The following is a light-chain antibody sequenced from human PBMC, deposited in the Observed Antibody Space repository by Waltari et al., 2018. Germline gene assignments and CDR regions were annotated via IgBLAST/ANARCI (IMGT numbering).Light chain of an antibody. CDR1: QSLTKRY. CDR2: GAS. Sequence: IVLTQSPGTLSLSPGERATLSCRASQSLTKRYLAWYQQKPGQATRLLIYGASSRAAGIPDRFSGSGSGTDFTLTISRLEPDDFAVYYCQQYGSSIMYTFGQGTKLEIK. V-gene: IGKV3-20*01. CDR3: QQYGSSIMYT. J-gene: IGKJ2*01.